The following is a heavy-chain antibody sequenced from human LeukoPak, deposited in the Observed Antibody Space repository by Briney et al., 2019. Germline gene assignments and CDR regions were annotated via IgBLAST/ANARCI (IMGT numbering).Heavy chain of an antibody. J-gene: IGHJ4*02. CDR3: ARDYKFSNGWNYFDY. Sequence: SETLSLTCTVSGYSISTGYYWDWIRQPPGKGLEWIGTFYHGGSTYYNPSLKSRVTISVDTSKNQFSLNLTSVTAADTAVYYCARDYKFSNGWNYFDYWGQGTLVTVSS. CDR1: GYSISTGYY. CDR2: FYHGGST. V-gene: IGHV4-38-2*02. D-gene: IGHD6-19*01.